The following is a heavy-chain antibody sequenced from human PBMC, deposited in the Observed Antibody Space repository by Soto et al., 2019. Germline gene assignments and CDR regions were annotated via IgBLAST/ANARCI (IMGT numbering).Heavy chain of an antibody. CDR1: GFTFSSYG. V-gene: IGHV3-30*18. Sequence: GGSLRLSCAASGFTFSSYGMHWVRQAPGKGLEWVAVISYDGSNKYYADSVKGRFTISRDNSKNTLYLQMNSLRAEDTAVYYCAKESVAVGNYFDYWGQGTLVTVSS. D-gene: IGHD6-19*01. CDR2: ISYDGSNK. J-gene: IGHJ4*02. CDR3: AKESVAVGNYFDY.